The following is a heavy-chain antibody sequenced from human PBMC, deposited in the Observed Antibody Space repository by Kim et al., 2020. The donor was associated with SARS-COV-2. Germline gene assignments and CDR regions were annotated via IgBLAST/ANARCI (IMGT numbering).Heavy chain of an antibody. Sequence: SETLSLTCAVYGGSFSGYYWSWIRQPPGKGLEWIGEINHSGSTNYNPSLKSRVTISVDTSKNQFSLKLSSVTAADTAVYYCVRYIHYYYGMDVWGQGTTVTVSS. V-gene: IGHV4-34*01. CDR3: VRYIHYYYGMDV. CDR2: INHSGST. CDR1: GGSFSGYY. J-gene: IGHJ6*02. D-gene: IGHD1-20*01.